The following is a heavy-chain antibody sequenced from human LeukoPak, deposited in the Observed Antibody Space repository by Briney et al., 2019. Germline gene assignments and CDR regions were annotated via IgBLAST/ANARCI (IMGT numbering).Heavy chain of an antibody. CDR1: GFTFSNYW. V-gene: IGHV3-7*04. CDR2: IKQDGTEK. CDR3: ARVQRGIAVALDY. Sequence: GGSLRLSCAASGFTFSNYWMSWDRQLPGKGLEWVANIKQDGTEKYYVDSVKGRFTISRDNVKNLLYLQMNSLRAEDTAVYYCARVQRGIAVALDYWGQGTLATVSS. J-gene: IGHJ4*02. D-gene: IGHD6-19*01.